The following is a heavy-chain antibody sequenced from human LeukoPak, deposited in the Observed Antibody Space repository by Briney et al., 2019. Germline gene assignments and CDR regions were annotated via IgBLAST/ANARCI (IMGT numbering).Heavy chain of an antibody. V-gene: IGHV4-39*01. CDR2: IYYSGST. J-gene: IGHJ3*02. CDR3: ARPAAAGPPVDAFDI. Sequence: PSETLSLTCTVSGGSISSSSYYWGWIRQPPGKGLEWIGSIYYSGSTHYNPSLKSRVTISVDTSKNQFSLKLSSVTAADTAVYYCARPAAAGPPVDAFDIWGQGTMVTVSS. D-gene: IGHD6-13*01. CDR1: GGSISSSSYY.